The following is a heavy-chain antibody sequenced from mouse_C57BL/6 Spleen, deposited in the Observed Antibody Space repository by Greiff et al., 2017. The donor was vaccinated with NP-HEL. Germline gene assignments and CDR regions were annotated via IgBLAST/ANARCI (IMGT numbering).Heavy chain of an antibody. Sequence: QLQQSGAELVRPGTSVKVSCKASGYAFTNYLIEWVKQRPGQGLEWIGVINPGSGGTNYNEKFKGKATLTADKSSSTAYMQLSSLTSEDSAVYFCARFFTTVVATGAMDYWGQGTSVTVSS. CDR1: GYAFTNYL. CDR3: ARFFTTVVATGAMDY. D-gene: IGHD1-1*01. J-gene: IGHJ4*01. CDR2: INPGSGGT. V-gene: IGHV1-54*01.